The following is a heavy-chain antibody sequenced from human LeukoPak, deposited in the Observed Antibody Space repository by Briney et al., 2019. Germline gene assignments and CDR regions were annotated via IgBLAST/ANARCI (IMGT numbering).Heavy chain of an antibody. CDR1: GFIFSSYA. V-gene: IGHV3-23*01. Sequence: GGSLRLSCAASGFIFSSYAMSWVRQAPGKGLEWVSSIDSHGRNMYYADSVKGRFTISRDNSKNTLYLQMNSLRAEDTAAYYCAKEDCGGDCYGGVDYWGQGTLVTVSS. CDR2: IDSHGRNM. D-gene: IGHD2-21*01. CDR3: AKEDCGGDCYGGVDY. J-gene: IGHJ4*02.